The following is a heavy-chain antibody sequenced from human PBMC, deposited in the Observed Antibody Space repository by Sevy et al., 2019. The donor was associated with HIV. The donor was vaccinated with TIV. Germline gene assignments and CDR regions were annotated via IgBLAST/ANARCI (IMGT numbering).Heavy chain of an antibody. D-gene: IGHD3-10*01. CDR2: MNPKSGNT. V-gene: IGHV1-8*01. Sequence: ASVKVSCKASGYTFTNYDINSVRQATGQGLEWMGWMNPKSGNTGYAQKFQGRVSKTRNNSITTAYMELNSLRSDDTAVYYCARTMVRGALTYGFHPWGQRTQVTVSS. J-gene: IGHJ5*02. CDR3: ARTMVRGALTYGFHP. CDR1: GYTFTNYD.